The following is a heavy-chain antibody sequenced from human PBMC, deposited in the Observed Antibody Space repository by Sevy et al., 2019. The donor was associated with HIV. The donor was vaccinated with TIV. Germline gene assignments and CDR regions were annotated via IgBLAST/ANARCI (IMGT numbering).Heavy chain of an antibody. J-gene: IGHJ4*02. CDR1: GYTLTKLS. CDR2: FDPEDGKK. CDR3: AITKDYYDNSGYPFDY. Sequence: ASVKVSCKVSGYTLTKLSMHWVRQAPGKGLEWMATFDPEDGKKMFAQKFQGRVTMTEDTSTDTAYMELSSLRSEDTAVFYCAITKDYYDNSGYPFDYWAQGTQVTVSS. V-gene: IGHV1-24*01. D-gene: IGHD3-22*01.